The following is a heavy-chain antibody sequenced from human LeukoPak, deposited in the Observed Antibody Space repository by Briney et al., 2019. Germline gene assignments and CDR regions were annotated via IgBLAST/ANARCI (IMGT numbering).Heavy chain of an antibody. CDR1: GFTFGDYA. V-gene: IGHV3-49*03. CDR3: VGDPTTNRFQYFHY. D-gene: IGHD1-26*01. J-gene: IGHJ4*02. CDR2: IRGKAYGGTT. Sequence: GGSLRLSCTASGFTFGDYAMSWFRQAPGKGLEWVGFIRGKAYGGTTEYAASVKGRFTISRDNAKNSVYLQMNSLTVEDTAVYYCVGDPTTNRFQYFHYWGQGALVTVSS.